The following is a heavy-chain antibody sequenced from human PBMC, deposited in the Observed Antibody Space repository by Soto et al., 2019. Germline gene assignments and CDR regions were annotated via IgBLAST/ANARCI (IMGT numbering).Heavy chain of an antibody. D-gene: IGHD3-16*01. CDR2: INPSGGST. V-gene: IGHV1-46*01. CDR1: GYTFTSYY. Sequence: QVQLVQSGAEVKKPGASVKVSCKASGYTFTSYYMHWVRQAPGQGLEWMGIINPSGGSTSYAQKFQGRVTMTRDTSTSTVYMELSSLRSEDTAVYYCARDPMKRGGDKDRIDYWGQGTLVTVSS. CDR3: ARDPMKRGGDKDRIDY. J-gene: IGHJ4*02.